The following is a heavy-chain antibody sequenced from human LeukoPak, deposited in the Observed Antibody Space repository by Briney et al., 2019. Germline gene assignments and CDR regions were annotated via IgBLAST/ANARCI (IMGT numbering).Heavy chain of an antibody. CDR1: GGSISSSSYY. CDR2: IYYSGST. D-gene: IGHD3-3*01. CDR3: ARVGFWSGYRFDY. Sequence: NPSETLSLTCTVSGGSISSSSYYWGWIRQPPGKGLEWIGSIYYSGSTYYNPSLKSRVTISVDTSKNQFSLKLSSVTAADTAVYYCARVGFWSGYRFDYWGQGTLVTVSS. J-gene: IGHJ4*02. V-gene: IGHV4-39*01.